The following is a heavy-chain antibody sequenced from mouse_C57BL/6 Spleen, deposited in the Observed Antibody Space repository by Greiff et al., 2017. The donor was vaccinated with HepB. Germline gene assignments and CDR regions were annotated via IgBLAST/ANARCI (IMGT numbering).Heavy chain of an antibody. CDR3: AGSLYYYGSSGWYFDV. V-gene: IGHV1-42*01. CDR1: GYSFTGYY. D-gene: IGHD1-1*01. CDR2: INPSTGGT. J-gene: IGHJ1*03. Sequence: EVQLQQSGPELVKPGASVKISCKASGYSFTGYYMNWVKQSPEKSLEWIGEINPSTGGTTYNQKFKAKATLTVDKSSSTAYMQLKSLTSEDSAVYYCAGSLYYYGSSGWYFDVWGTGTTVTVSS.